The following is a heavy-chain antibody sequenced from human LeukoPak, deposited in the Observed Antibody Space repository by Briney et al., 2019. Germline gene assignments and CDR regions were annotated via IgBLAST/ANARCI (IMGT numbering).Heavy chain of an antibody. CDR1: GGSLSGYY. V-gene: IGHV4-34*01. J-gene: IGHJ4*02. CDR2: INHSGST. D-gene: IGHD6-19*01. CDR3: ARHAFSGWLPDY. Sequence: SETLSLTCGVYGGSLSGYYWSWIRQPPEKGLEWIGEINHSGSTNYNPSLKSRVTISADTSKNQSSLKLSSVTAADTAVYYCARHAFSGWLPDYWGQGTLVTVSS.